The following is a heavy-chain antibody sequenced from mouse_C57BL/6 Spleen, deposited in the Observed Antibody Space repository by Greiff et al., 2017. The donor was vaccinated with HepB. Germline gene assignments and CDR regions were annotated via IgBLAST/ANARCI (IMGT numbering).Heavy chain of an antibody. D-gene: IGHD4-1*01. V-gene: IGHV1-54*01. CDR2: INPGSGGT. Sequence: QVQLKESGAELVRPGTSVKVSCKASGYAFTNYLIEWVKQRPGQGLEWIGVINPGSGGTNYNEKFKGKATLTADKSSSTAYMQLSSLTSEDSAVYFCARDTGRYFDVWGTGTTVTVSS. CDR1: GYAFTNYL. CDR3: ARDTGRYFDV. J-gene: IGHJ1*03.